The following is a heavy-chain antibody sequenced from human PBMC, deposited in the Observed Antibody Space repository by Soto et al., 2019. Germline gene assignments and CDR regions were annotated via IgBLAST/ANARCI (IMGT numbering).Heavy chain of an antibody. D-gene: IGHD6-13*01. CDR1: GGTFSSYT. CDR3: ARDRAPLQSGTWCFDY. J-gene: IGHJ4*02. V-gene: IGHV1-69*13. Sequence: GASVKVSCKASGGTFSSYTISWVRQAPGQGLEWMGGIIPIFGTANYAQKFQGRVTITADESTSTAYMELSSLRSEDTAVYYCARDRAPLQSGTWCFDYWGQGTLVTVSS. CDR2: IIPIFGTA.